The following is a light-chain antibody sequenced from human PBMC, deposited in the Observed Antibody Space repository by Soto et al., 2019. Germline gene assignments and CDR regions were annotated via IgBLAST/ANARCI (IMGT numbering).Light chain of an antibody. V-gene: IGKV1-5*01. CDR2: DAS. CDR1: QSLSTW. J-gene: IGKJ2*01. Sequence: DIQMTQSPSTLSASVGDRVTITCRASQSLSTWLAWYQQKPGKAPKLLIYDASSLESGVPSRFSGSGSGTEFTLTISSLQPDDFATYYCQHYNSYSPRTFGQGTKLEIK. CDR3: QHYNSYSPRT.